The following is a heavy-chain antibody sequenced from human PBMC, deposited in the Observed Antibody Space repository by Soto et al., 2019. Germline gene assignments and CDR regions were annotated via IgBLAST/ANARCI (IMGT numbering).Heavy chain of an antibody. D-gene: IGHD3-3*01. CDR3: ASPLRWSGYYIAFDY. CDR1: GATFSSFA. V-gene: IGHV1-69*13. Sequence: SVKVSCKASGATFSSFAFSWVRQAPGQGLEWMGVIIPIFDTINYAQKFQGRVTITADESTGTAYMELSSLTSEDTAVYYCASPLRWSGYYIAFDYWGQGTLVTVSS. CDR2: IIPIFDTI. J-gene: IGHJ4*02.